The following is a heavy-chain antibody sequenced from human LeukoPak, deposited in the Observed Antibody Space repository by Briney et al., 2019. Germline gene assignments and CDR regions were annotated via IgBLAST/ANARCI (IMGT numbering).Heavy chain of an antibody. CDR3: AKVRLGYYDILTGYYPTSFDY. CDR2: ISGSGGST. J-gene: IGHJ4*02. D-gene: IGHD3-9*01. Sequence: GGSLRLSCAASGFTFSSYATSWVRQAPGKGLEWVSAISGSGGSTYYADSVKGRFTISRDNSKNTLYLQMNSLRAEDTAVYYCAKVRLGYYDILTGYYPTSFDYWGQGTLVTVSS. V-gene: IGHV3-23*01. CDR1: GFTFSSYA.